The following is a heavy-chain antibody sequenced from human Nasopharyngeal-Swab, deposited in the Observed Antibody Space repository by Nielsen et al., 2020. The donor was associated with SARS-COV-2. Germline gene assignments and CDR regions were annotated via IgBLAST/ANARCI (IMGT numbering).Heavy chain of an antibody. V-gene: IGHV4-30-2*01. J-gene: IGHJ6*02. CDR3: ARVFQEQQLAGGYYYGMDV. CDR2: IYHSGST. Sequence: LRLSCAVSGGSISSGGYSWSWLRQPPGKGLEWIGYIYHSGSTYYNPSLKSRVTISVDRSKNQFSLKLSSVTAADTAVYYCARVFQEQQLAGGYYYGMDVWGQGTTVTVSS. CDR1: GGSISSGGYS. D-gene: IGHD6-13*01.